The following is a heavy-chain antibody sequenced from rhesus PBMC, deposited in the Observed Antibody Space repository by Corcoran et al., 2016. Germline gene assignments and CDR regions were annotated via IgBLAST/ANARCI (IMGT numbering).Heavy chain of an antibody. J-gene: IGHJ4*01. CDR2: ISGSNGST. V-gene: IGHV4-99*02. CDR3: EREYGNYWDY. D-gene: IGHD4-29*01. Sequence: QVQLQETAPGLVHPPETLSLTSSVSGYSPSTHYHCAWLRSPTGKVLEYIGYISGSNGSTSYNSYLKRRVTLSKDKSKNQFSLKLSSVTDAETTLYYCEREYGNYWDYWGQGVLVTVSS. CDR1: GYSPSTHYH.